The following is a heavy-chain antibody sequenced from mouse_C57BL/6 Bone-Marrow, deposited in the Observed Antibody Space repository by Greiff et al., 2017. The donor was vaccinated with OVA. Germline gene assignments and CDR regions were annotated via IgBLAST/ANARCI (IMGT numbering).Heavy chain of an antibody. V-gene: IGHV1-64*01. CDR1: GYTFTSYW. D-gene: IGHD2-4*01. Sequence: QVQLQQPGAELVKPGASVKLSCKASGYTFTSYWMHWVKQRPGQGLEWIGMIHPNSGSTNYNEKFKSKATLTVDTSSSTAYMQLSSLTSEDSAVYYCARGMGDYDAYWGQGTTLTVSS. J-gene: IGHJ2*01. CDR3: ARGMGDYDAY. CDR2: IHPNSGST.